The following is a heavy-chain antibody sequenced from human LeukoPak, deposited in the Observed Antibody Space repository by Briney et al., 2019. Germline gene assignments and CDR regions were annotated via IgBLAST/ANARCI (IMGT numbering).Heavy chain of an antibody. J-gene: IGHJ4*02. CDR1: GFTFSSYN. D-gene: IGHD3-22*01. V-gene: IGHV3-21*01. Sequence: GGSLRLSCAASGFTFSSYNMNWVREAPGKGLEWVSSISSSSSYIYYTDSVKGRFTISRDNAKNSLYLQMNSLRAEDTAVYYCARSLWYDSSGYYYGIFDYWGQGTLVTVSS. CDR3: ARSLWYDSSGYYYGIFDY. CDR2: ISSSSSYI.